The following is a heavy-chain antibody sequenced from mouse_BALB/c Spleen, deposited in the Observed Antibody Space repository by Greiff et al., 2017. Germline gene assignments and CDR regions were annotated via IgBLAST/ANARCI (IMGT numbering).Heavy chain of an antibody. Sequence: VQLQQSGAELVKPGASVKLSCKASGYTFTSYYMYWVKQRPGQGLEWIGEINPSNGGTNFNEKFKSKATLTVDKSSSTAYMQLSSLTSEDSAVYYCTRSNGFYAMDYWGQGTSVTVSS. V-gene: IGHV1S81*02. CDR2: INPSNGGT. J-gene: IGHJ4*01. D-gene: IGHD2-2*01. CDR1: GYTFTSYY. CDR3: TRSNGFYAMDY.